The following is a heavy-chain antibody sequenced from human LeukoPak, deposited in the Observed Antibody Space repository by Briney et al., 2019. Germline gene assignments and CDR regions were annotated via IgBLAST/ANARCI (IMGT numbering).Heavy chain of an antibody. D-gene: IGHD2-15*01. CDR3: ARVHGGYNWFDP. J-gene: IGHJ5*02. V-gene: IGHV1-46*01. CDR2: INTRDGST. Sequence: ASVKVSCKASGGTFSSYAISWVRQAPGQGLEWMGIINTRDGSTSYAQKIQGRVTMARDTSTSTVYMELSSLRSEDTAVYYCARVHGGYNWFDPWGQGTLVTVSS. CDR1: GGTFSSYA.